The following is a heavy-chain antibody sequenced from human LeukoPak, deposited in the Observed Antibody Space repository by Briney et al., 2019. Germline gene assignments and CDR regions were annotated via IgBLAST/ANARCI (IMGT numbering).Heavy chain of an antibody. D-gene: IGHD6-6*01. CDR1: GFTFSSHG. CDR2: ILYDGSNE. J-gene: IGHJ4*02. CDR3: AKDLSSSHVSEYFDY. V-gene: IGHV3-30*18. Sequence: GGSLRLSCAASGFTFSSHGMHWVRQAPGMGLEWVALILYDGSNEYYADSVKGRFTISRDNSKNTLYLQMNSLRAADTAVYYCAKDLSSSHVSEYFDYWGQGTLVTVSS.